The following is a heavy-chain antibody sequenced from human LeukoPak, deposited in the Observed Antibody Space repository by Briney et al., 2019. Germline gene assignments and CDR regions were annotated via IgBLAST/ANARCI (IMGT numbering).Heavy chain of an antibody. Sequence: GASVKVSCKASGGTFISYAISWVRQAPGQGLEWMGGIIPIFGTANYAQKFQGRVTITADESTSTAYMELSSLRSEDTAVYYCARGRSGYYDRYFDLWGRGTLVTVSS. V-gene: IGHV1-69*13. CDR1: GGTFISYA. CDR2: IIPIFGTA. CDR3: ARGRSGYYDRYFDL. D-gene: IGHD3-22*01. J-gene: IGHJ2*01.